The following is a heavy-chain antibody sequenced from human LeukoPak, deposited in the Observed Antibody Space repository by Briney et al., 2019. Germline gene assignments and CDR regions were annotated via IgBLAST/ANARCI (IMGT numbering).Heavy chain of an antibody. CDR3: ARTLGGDSSWGLSYYYYMDV. CDR2: IYYSGST. D-gene: IGHD4-17*01. J-gene: IGHJ6*03. CDR1: GGSISSYY. V-gene: IGHV4-59*01. Sequence: KPSETLSLTCTVSGGSISSYYWSWIRQPPGKGLEWIGYIYYSGSTNYNPSLKSRVTISVDTSKNQFSLKPSSVTAADTAVYYCARTLGGDSSWGLSYYYYMDVWGKGTTVTVSS.